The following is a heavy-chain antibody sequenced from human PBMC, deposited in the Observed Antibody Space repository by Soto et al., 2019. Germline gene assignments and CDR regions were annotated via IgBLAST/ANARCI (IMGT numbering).Heavy chain of an antibody. CDR2: ISAYNGNT. CDR3: ARDGVGEWLLAYYYYYYGMDV. CDR1: GYTFTSYG. Sequence: ASVKVSCKAPGYTFTSYGISWVRQAPGQGLEWMGWISAYNGNTNYAQKLQGRVTMTTDTSTSTAYMELRSLRSDDTAVYYCARDGVGEWLLAYYYYYYGMDVWGQGTTVTVSS. V-gene: IGHV1-18*01. D-gene: IGHD3-3*01. J-gene: IGHJ6*02.